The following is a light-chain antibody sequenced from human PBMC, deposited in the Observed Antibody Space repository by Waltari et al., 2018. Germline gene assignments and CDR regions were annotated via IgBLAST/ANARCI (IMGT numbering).Light chain of an antibody. CDR1: QSISRY. V-gene: IGKV1-39*01. Sequence: DILMTQSPSSLSASVGDRVTIPCRSSQSISRYLNWYQQKPGKAPKLLIYAASSLQSGGPSRFSGSGSGTDFTLTISSLQPEDFATYYCQQSYSTLIFTFGPGTKVDIK. CDR3: QQSYSTLIFT. J-gene: IGKJ3*01. CDR2: AAS.